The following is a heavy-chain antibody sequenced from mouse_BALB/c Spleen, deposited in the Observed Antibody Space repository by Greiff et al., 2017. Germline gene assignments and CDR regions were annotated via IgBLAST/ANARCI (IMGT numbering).Heavy chain of an antibody. D-gene: IGHD2-4*01. V-gene: IGHV1-9*01. Sequence: QVQLQQPGAELVRPGSSVKISCKASGYAFSSYWLEWVKQRPGHGLEWIGEILPGSGSTNYNEKFKGKATFTADTSSNTAYMQLSSLTSEDSAVYYCARGGYDYAWFAYWGQGTLVTVSA. J-gene: IGHJ3*01. CDR1: GYAFSSYW. CDR3: ARGGYDYAWFAY. CDR2: ILPGSGST.